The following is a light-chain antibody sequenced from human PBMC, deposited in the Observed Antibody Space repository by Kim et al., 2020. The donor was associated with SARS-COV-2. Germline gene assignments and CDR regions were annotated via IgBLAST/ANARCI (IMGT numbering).Light chain of an antibody. J-gene: IGKJ1*01. CDR2: GGS. V-gene: IGKV3-15*01. Sequence: VSPGQRLTLSDRATKRVNDNLAWYQQKPGQPPRLLVYGGSVTPTYIPARFSGSGSKTEYTLTVTSLQSEDFAIYYCQQYDEWPWTFGQGTKVDIK. CDR1: KRVNDN. CDR3: QQYDEWPWT.